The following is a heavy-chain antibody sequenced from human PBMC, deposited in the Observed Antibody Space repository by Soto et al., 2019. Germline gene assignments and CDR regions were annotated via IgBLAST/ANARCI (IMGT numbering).Heavy chain of an antibody. Sequence: GGSLRLSCAASAFTFKNHWMHWVRQVPGKGPVWVSRINGDGSFTSYADAVKGRFTISRDNSKNTLYLQMNSLRAEDTAVYYCAKDPKRLGYCISTSCYLAWGQGTLVTVSS. D-gene: IGHD2-2*01. CDR2: INGDGSFT. CDR3: AKDPKRLGYCISTSCYLA. J-gene: IGHJ4*02. V-gene: IGHV3-74*01. CDR1: AFTFKNHW.